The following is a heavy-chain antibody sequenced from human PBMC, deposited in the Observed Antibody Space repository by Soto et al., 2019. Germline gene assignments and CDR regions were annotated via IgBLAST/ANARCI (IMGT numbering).Heavy chain of an antibody. CDR3: ARDLYYDFWSGPLYGMDV. Sequence: GGSLRLSCAASGFTFSSYGMHWVRQAPGKGLEWVAVIWYDGSNKYYADSVKGRFTISRDNSKNTLYLQMNSLRAEDTAVYYCARDLYYDFWSGPLYGMDVWGQGTTVTVSS. V-gene: IGHV3-33*01. CDR2: IWYDGSNK. J-gene: IGHJ6*02. CDR1: GFTFSSYG. D-gene: IGHD3-3*01.